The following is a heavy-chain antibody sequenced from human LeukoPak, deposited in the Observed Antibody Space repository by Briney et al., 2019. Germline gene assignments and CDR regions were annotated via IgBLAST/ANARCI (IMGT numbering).Heavy chain of an antibody. J-gene: IGHJ6*03. CDR1: GGTFSSYA. Sequence: SVKVSCKASGGTFSSYAISWVRQAPGQGLEWMGGIIPIFGTANYAQKFQGRVTITADESTSTAYMELSSLRPEDTAVYYCARGIIAARYYYYYMDVWGKGTTVTVSS. CDR2: IIPIFGTA. CDR3: ARGIIAARYYYYYMDV. D-gene: IGHD6-6*01. V-gene: IGHV1-69*13.